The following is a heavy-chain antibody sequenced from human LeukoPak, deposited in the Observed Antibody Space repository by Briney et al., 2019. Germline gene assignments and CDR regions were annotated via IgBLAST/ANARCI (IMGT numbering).Heavy chain of an antibody. CDR2: ISYDGSNK. Sequence: PGESLRLSCAASGFTFSSYGMHWVRQAPGKGLEWVAVISYDGSNKYYADSVKGRFTISRDNSKNTLYLQMNSLRAEDTAVYYCAKDMDSSGYYFDYWGQGTLVTVSS. CDR1: GFTFSSYG. CDR3: AKDMDSSGYYFDY. D-gene: IGHD3-22*01. V-gene: IGHV3-30*18. J-gene: IGHJ4*02.